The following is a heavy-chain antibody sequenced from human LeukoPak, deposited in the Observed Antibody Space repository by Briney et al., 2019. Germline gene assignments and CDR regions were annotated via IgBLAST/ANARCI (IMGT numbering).Heavy chain of an antibody. Sequence: SETLSLTCTVSGGSISSGGYYWSWIRQPPGKGLEWIGYIYHSGSTYYNPSLKSRVTISVDRSKNQFSLKLSSVTAADTAVYYCASGTRGSTRIGDAFDIWGQGTMVTVSS. CDR3: ASGTRGSTRIGDAFDI. V-gene: IGHV4-30-2*01. D-gene: IGHD1-1*01. CDR1: GGSISSGGYY. CDR2: IYHSGST. J-gene: IGHJ3*02.